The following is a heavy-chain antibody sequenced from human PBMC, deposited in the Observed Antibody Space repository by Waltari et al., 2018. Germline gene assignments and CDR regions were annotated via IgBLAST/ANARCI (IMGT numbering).Heavy chain of an antibody. CDR3: ARGGRYDSSSRN. CDR1: GYTFTSYD. V-gene: IGHV1-8*01. CDR2: VNPNSGNT. J-gene: IGHJ4*02. D-gene: IGHD3-22*01. Sequence: QVQLVQSGAEVKKPGASVKVSCKASGYTFTSYDINWERQATGQGLEWMGWVNPNSGNTGYAQKFQGRVTMTRNTSISTAYMELSSLISEDTAVYYCARGGRYDSSSRNWGQGTLVTVSS.